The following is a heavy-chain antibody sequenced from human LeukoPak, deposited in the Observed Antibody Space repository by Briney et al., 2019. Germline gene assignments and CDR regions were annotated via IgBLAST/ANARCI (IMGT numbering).Heavy chain of an antibody. CDR3: AKGHGDYIPAEYIQH. D-gene: IGHD4-17*01. J-gene: IGHJ1*01. CDR1: GFTFSSYA. CDR2: VSGYSDRT. V-gene: IGHV3-23*01. Sequence: GGSLRLSCAASGFTFSSYAMSWVRQAPGKGLEWVSAVSGYSDRTYYADSVKGRFTISRDNSHDTLSLQMNSLRAEDTAVYYCAKGHGDYIPAEYIQHWGQGTLVTVSS.